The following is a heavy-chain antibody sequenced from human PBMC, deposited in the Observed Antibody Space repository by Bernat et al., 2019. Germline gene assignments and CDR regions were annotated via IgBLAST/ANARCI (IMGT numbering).Heavy chain of an antibody. CDR1: GFTFTNAW. Sequence: EVQLVESGGGLVKPGGSLRLSCAASGFTFTNAWMNWVRQAPGKGLEWVGRIKSKTDGGTTDYAAPVKGRFSISRDDSKKTVYLQMNSLKTEDTAVYCCTTDPTQYGDYGFDYWGQGTLVTVSS. D-gene: IGHD4-17*01. CDR3: TTDPTQYGDYGFDY. CDR2: IKSKTDGGTT. J-gene: IGHJ4*02. V-gene: IGHV3-15*07.